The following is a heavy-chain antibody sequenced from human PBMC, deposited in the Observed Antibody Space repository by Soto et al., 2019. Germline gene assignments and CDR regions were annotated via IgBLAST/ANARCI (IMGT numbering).Heavy chain of an antibody. CDR3: ARGPLYDFWSGYYAGGVYYYGMDV. Sequence: GASVKVSCKASGYTFTGYYMHWGRQPPGQGLVGMGWINPNSGGTNYPQKFQGRLTMTRDTSISTAYMELSRLRSDDTAVYYCARGPLYDFWSGYYAGGVYYYGMDVWGQGTTVTVSS. CDR1: GYTFTGYY. CDR2: INPNSGGT. D-gene: IGHD3-3*01. V-gene: IGHV1-2*02. J-gene: IGHJ6*02.